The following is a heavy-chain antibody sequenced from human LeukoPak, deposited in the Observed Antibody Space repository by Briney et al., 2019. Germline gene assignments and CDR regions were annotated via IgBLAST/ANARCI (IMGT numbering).Heavy chain of an antibody. CDR2: INPSGGST. D-gene: IGHD6-13*01. V-gene: IGHV1-46*01. Sequence: ASVKVSCKASGYTFTSYYMHWVRQAPGQGLEWMGIINPSGGSTSYAQKFKGRVTMTRDTSTSTVYMEPSSLRSEDTAVYYCARDTRVGIAAPRGYYYYYGMDVCGQGTTVTVSS. J-gene: IGHJ6*02. CDR1: GYTFTSYY. CDR3: ARDTRVGIAAPRGYYYYYGMDV.